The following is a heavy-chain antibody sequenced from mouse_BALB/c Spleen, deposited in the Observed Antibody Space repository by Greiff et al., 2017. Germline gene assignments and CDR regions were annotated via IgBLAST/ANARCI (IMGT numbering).Heavy chain of an antibody. V-gene: IGHV2-9*02. D-gene: IGHD2-10*01. J-gene: IGHJ4*01. Sequence: EQLKESGPGLVAPSQSLSITCTVSGFSLTSYGVHWVRQPPGKGLEWLGVIWAGGSTYYNSALMSRLSISKDNSKSQVFLKMNSLQTDDTAMYYCALSLLGDAMDYWGQGTSVTVSS. CDR2: IWAGGST. CDR3: ALSLLGDAMDY. CDR1: GFSLTSYG.